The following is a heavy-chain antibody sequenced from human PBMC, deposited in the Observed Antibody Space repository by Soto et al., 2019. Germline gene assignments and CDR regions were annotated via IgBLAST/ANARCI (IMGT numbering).Heavy chain of an antibody. J-gene: IGHJ3*02. CDR3: TLVSWSAEVFDI. Sequence: QVQLVQSGVEVKKPGSSVKVSCKASGGSFRTYTIFWVRQAPGQGLEWMGRIIPMFDIANYAQKFQGRVTFNADKSTGPVYMPMISLTSDDTSIYCFTLVSWSAEVFDIWGKGPLVTVSS. CDR2: IIPMFDIA. CDR1: GGSFRTYT. V-gene: IGHV1-69*02. D-gene: IGHD6-13*01.